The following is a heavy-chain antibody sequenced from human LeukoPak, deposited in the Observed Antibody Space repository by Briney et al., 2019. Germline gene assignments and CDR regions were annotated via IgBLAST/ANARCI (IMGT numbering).Heavy chain of an antibody. CDR1: GYTFTSYD. CDR3: ARVESRYCTNGVCYTGTSFDY. J-gene: IGHJ4*02. CDR2: MNPNSGNT. D-gene: IGHD2-8*01. V-gene: IGHV1-8*03. Sequence: GASVKVSCKASGYTFTSYDINWVRQATGQGLEWMGWMNPNSGNTGYAQKFQGRVTITRNTSISTAYMELSRLRSDDTAVYYCARVESRYCTNGVCYTGTSFDYWGQGTLVTVSS.